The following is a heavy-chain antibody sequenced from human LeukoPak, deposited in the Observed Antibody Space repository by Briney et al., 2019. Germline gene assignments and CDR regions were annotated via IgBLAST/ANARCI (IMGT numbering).Heavy chain of an antibody. J-gene: IGHJ4*02. V-gene: IGHV3-53*01. CDR1: GFTVITND. Sequence: GGSLRLSCAASGFTVITNDMTWVRQAPGKGFEWVSVLYSDGNTKYADSVQGRFTISRDNSKNTLYLEMNSLSPDDTAVYYCARGVEPLAANTLAYWGQGALVTVSS. CDR2: LYSDGNT. CDR3: ARGVEPLAANTLAY. D-gene: IGHD1-14*01.